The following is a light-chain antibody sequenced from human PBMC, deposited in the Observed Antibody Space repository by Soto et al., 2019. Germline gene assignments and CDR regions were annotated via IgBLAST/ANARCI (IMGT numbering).Light chain of an antibody. J-gene: IGLJ1*01. CDR3: LSYVGRETGV. V-gene: IGLV2-8*02. Sequence: PPSANRVARKGRPISKKKKSNDIGAYNYVSWYQHHPGKVPKLLIYEVFRRPSGVPDRFSASKSGNTASLTVSGLQPEDEADYYCLSYVGRETGVFGSGTKVTVL. CDR1: SNDIGAYNY. CDR2: EVF.